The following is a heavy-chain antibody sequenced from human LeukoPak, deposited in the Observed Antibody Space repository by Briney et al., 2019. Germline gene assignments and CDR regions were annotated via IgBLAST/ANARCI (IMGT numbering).Heavy chain of an antibody. CDR1: GYTFSNYD. CDR3: ARVDSTSPHELDY. CDR2: ITPSGGI. D-gene: IGHD3-22*01. V-gene: IGHV1-46*01. J-gene: IGHJ4*02. Sequence: ASVKVSCKASGYTFSNYDMNWVRQAPGQGLEWMAMITPSGGISYAQKFQGRVTMTRDMSTNRVYMELSSLRSEDTAVYYCARVDSTSPHELDYWGQGTLVTVSS.